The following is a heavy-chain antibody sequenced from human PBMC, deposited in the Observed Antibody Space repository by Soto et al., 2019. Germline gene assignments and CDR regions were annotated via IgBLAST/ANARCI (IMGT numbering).Heavy chain of an antibody. CDR2: IYSVGST. Sequence: GGSLRLSGAASGFTVSSNYMSWVRQPLGKGLEWVSVIYSVGSTDYADSLKGRFTISRDNSKNTLYLQMTSMRAEDTAVYYCARRSYYDSSGSDLDYYGKRSLVTASS. J-gene: IGHJ4*02. CDR3: ARRSYYDSSGSDLDY. V-gene: IGHV3-53*01. CDR1: GFTVSSNY. D-gene: IGHD3-22*01.